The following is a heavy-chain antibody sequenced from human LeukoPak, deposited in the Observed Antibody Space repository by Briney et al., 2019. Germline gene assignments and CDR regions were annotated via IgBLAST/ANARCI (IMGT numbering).Heavy chain of an antibody. Sequence: PSETLSLTCTVSGGSISSGDYYWSWIRQPPGKGLEWIGYIYYSGSTYYNPSLKSRVTISVDTSKNRFSLKLSSVTAADTAVYYCARGGRLRYFDWLPNHWGQGTLVTVSS. D-gene: IGHD3-9*01. CDR1: GGSISSGDYY. V-gene: IGHV4-30-4*01. CDR2: IYYSGST. CDR3: ARGGRLRYFDWLPNH. J-gene: IGHJ5*02.